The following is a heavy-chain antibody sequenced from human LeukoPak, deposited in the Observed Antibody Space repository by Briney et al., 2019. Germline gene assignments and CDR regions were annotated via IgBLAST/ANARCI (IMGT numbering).Heavy chain of an antibody. CDR2: INANSCGT. J-gene: IGHJ3*02. CDR1: GYAFTGYY. D-gene: IGHD2-2*01. Sequence: ASVTLSSKSSGYAFTGYYMHWVRHSTRQELEWRGSINANSCGTNYAQKFQGRVTMTRDTSISTAYMELSRLRSDDTAVYYCATMDPIVEVPAAMVAFDIWGQGTMVTVSS. CDR3: ATMDPIVEVPAAMVAFDI. V-gene: IGHV1-2*02.